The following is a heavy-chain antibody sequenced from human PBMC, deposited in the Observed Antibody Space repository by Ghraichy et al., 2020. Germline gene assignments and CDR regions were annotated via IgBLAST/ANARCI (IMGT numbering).Heavy chain of an antibody. D-gene: IGHD2-15*01. CDR2: INHSGST. Sequence: SETLSLTCAVYGGSFSGYYWSWIRQPPGKGLEWIGEINHSGSTNYNPSLKSRVTISVDTSKNQFSLKLSSVTAADTAVYYWARGEDIVVVVAATPSHYFDYWGQGTLVTVSS. V-gene: IGHV4-34*01. CDR1: GGSFSGYY. CDR3: ARGEDIVVVVAATPSHYFDY. J-gene: IGHJ4*02.